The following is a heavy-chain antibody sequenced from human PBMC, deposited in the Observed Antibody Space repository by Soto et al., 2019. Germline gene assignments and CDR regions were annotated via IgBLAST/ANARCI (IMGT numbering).Heavy chain of an antibody. Sequence: PSETLSLTCFVSGGSISSYYWSWIRQPAGKGLEWIGRIYTSGSTNYNPSLKSRVTMSVDTSKNQFSLKLSSVTAADTAVYYCATSRVLLWFWEFSAHYYGMDVRGKGTRCTVSS. J-gene: IGHJ6*04. D-gene: IGHD3-10*01. V-gene: IGHV4-4*07. CDR2: IYTSGST. CDR3: ATSRVLLWFWEFSAHYYGMDV. CDR1: GGSISSYY.